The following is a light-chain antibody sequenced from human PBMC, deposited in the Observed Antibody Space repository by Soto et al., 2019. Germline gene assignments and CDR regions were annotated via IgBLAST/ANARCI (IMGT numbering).Light chain of an antibody. Sequence: QSVLTQPASVSGSPGQSITVSCTGTSSDVGAYDYVSWYQHHPGKAPKLIIYEVTNRPSGVSNRFSGSKSGNTASLTISGLQAEDEADYYCNSYTRSTKYVFGTGTKVIVL. J-gene: IGLJ1*01. CDR2: EVT. CDR3: NSYTRSTKYV. CDR1: SSDVGAYDY. V-gene: IGLV2-14*01.